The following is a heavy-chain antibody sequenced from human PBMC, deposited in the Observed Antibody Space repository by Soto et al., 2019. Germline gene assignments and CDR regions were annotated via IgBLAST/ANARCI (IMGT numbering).Heavy chain of an antibody. CDR3: ARDGVVVAATHYYYGMDV. V-gene: IGHV1-69*13. CDR1: GGTFSSYA. D-gene: IGHD2-15*01. J-gene: IGHJ6*02. CDR2: IIPIFGTV. Sequence: SVKVSCKASGGTFSSYAISWVRQAPGQGLEWMGGIIPIFGTVNYAQKFQGRVTITADESTSTAYMELSSLRSEDTAVYYCARDGVVVAATHYYYGMDVWGQGTTVTVSS.